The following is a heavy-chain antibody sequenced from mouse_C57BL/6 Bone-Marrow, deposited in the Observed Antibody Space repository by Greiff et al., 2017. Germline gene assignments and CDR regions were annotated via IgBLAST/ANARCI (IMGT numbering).Heavy chain of an antibody. Sequence: VQLQQPGTELVKPGASVQLSCKASGYTFTSYWMHWVKQRPGQGLEWIGNINPSNGGTNYNEKFKSKATLTVDKSSSTAYMQLSSLTSEDSAVYYCARRGIYYGNYDAMDYWGQGTSVTVSS. CDR3: ARRGIYYGNYDAMDY. D-gene: IGHD2-1*01. V-gene: IGHV1-53*01. CDR1: GYTFTSYW. J-gene: IGHJ4*01. CDR2: INPSNGGT.